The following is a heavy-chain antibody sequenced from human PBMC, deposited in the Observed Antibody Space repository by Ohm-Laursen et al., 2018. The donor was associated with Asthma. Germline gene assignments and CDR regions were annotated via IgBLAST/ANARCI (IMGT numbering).Heavy chain of an antibody. V-gene: IGHV4-59*01. Sequence: PSETLSLTCTVSGGSISSYYWSWIRQPPGKGLEWIGYIYYSGSTNYNPSLKSRVTISVDTSKNQFSLKLSSVTAADTAVYYCASLSKYSSSWYFGYWGQGTLVTVSS. CDR2: IYYSGST. CDR3: ASLSKYSSSWYFGY. CDR1: GGSISSYY. J-gene: IGHJ4*02. D-gene: IGHD6-13*01.